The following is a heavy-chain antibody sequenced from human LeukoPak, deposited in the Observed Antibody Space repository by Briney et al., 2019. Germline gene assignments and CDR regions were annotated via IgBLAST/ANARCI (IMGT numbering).Heavy chain of an antibody. D-gene: IGHD2-2*01. CDR1: GFTFTSSA. V-gene: IGHV1-58*01. CDR2: IVVGSGNT. CDR3: ACPRASLLPSRFDAFDI. Sequence: ASVKVSCKASGFTFTSSAVQWVRQARGQRLEWIGWIVVGSGNTNYAQKFQERVTITRDMSTSTAYMELSSLRSEDTAVYYCACPRASLLPSRFDAFDIWGQGTMVTVSS. J-gene: IGHJ3*02.